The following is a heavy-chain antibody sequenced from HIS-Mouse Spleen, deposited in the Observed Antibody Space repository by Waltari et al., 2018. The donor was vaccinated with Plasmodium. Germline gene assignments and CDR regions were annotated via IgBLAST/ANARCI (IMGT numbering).Heavy chain of an antibody. CDR2: IKHSGST. J-gene: IGHJ3*02. CDR1: GGSFSGYY. Sequence: QVQLRQWGAGLLKPSETLSLHCAVYGGSFSGYYWSGIRQAPGKGLEWIGEIKHSGSTNYNPSLKSRVTISVDTSKNQFSLKLSSVTAADTAVYYCARAPIRDAFDIWGQGTMVTVSS. V-gene: IGHV4-34*01. D-gene: IGHD3-9*01. CDR3: ARAPIRDAFDI.